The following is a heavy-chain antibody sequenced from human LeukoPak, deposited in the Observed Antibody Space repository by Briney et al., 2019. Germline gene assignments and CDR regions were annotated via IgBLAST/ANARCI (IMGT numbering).Heavy chain of an antibody. D-gene: IGHD2-2*01. V-gene: IGHV4-34*01. CDR2: INHSGST. CDR1: GGSFSGYY. Sequence: SETLSLTCAVYGGSFSGYYWSWIRQPPGKGLEWIGEINHSGSTNYNPSLKSRVTISVDTSKNQFSLKLSSVTAADTAVYCCARGGIPAATRWGQGTLVTVSS. CDR3: ARGGIPAATR. J-gene: IGHJ4*02.